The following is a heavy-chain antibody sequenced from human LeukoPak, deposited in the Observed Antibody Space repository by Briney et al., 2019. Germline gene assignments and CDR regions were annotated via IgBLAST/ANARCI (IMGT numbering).Heavy chain of an antibody. CDR3: ARSMVRGVDWFDP. CDR2: IYYSGST. V-gene: IGHV4-39*01. Sequence: SETLSLTCTVSGGSISSSSYYWGWIRQPPGKGLEWIGSIYYSGSTYYNPSLKSRVTISVDTSKNQFSLKLSSVTAADTAVYYCARSMVRGVDWFDPWGQRTLVTVSS. D-gene: IGHD3-10*01. CDR1: GGSISSSSYY. J-gene: IGHJ5*02.